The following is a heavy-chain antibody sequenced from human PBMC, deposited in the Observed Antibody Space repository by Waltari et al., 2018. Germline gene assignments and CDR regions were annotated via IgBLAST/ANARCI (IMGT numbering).Heavy chain of an antibody. V-gene: IGHV3-23*04. CDR3: ARESFYCSSTSCPNWFDP. Sequence: EVQLVESGGGLVQPGGSLRLSCAASGFTFRRYAMSWVRQAPGEGLEWVSAISGSGGSTYYADSVKGRFTISRDNSKNTLYLQMNSLRAEDTAVYYCARESFYCSSTSCPNWFDPWGQGTLVTVSS. CDR2: ISGSGGST. D-gene: IGHD2-2*01. J-gene: IGHJ5*02. CDR1: GFTFRRYA.